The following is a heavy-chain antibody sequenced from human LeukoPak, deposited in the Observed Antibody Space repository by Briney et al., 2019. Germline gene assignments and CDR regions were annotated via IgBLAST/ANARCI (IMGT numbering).Heavy chain of an antibody. Sequence: NPSETLSLTCTVSGDSISSGSYYWSWIRQPADKGLEWIGRIYTGGSTDYNPSLRSRVTISVDTSKNQFSLKLSSVTAADTAVYYCVRAGRDGYNFALGYWGQGILVTVSS. V-gene: IGHV4-61*02. CDR3: VRAGRDGYNFALGY. CDR1: GDSISSGSYY. J-gene: IGHJ4*02. D-gene: IGHD5-24*01. CDR2: IYTGGST.